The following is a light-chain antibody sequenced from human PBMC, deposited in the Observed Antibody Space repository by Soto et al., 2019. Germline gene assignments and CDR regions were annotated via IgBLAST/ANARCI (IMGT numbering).Light chain of an antibody. Sequence: DIQMTQSQSSVSASVGDTVTITCRASQGLKFLAWYQQKPGKAPRLLIYEATNLQSGVPPRFSGSGSGTDFTLTISSLQPEDFATYFCQQANSFPITFGQGTRLEIK. J-gene: IGKJ5*01. CDR2: EAT. V-gene: IGKV1-12*01. CDR1: QGLKF. CDR3: QQANSFPIT.